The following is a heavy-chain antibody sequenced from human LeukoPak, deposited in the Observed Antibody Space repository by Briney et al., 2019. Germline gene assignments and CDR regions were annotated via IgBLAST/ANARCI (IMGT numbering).Heavy chain of an antibody. D-gene: IGHD6-19*01. CDR2: ISSSSSYI. CDR1: GFTFSSYS. J-gene: IGHJ4*02. Sequence: PGGSLRRSCAASGFTFSSYSMNWVRQAPGKGLEWVSTISSSSSYIYYADSVKGRFTISRDNAKNSLYLQMNSLRAEDTAVYYCASSIAVAGPADYWGQGTLVTVSS. V-gene: IGHV3-21*01. CDR3: ASSIAVAGPADY.